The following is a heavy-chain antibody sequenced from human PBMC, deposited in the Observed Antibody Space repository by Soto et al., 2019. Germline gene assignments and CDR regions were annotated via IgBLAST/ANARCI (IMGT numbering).Heavy chain of an antibody. CDR2: INPESGDT. J-gene: IGHJ4*02. Sequence: QVRLVQSGPEVRRPGASVTVSCKASGYTFTHYFIHWVRRAPGQGLEWMGYINPESGDTHYSQPFRGRVSMTVDTSTDTASVGLSSLKSDDTAVYFCARVPGHKNSRGDFWGQGTPITVSS. CDR3: ARVPGHKNSRGDF. V-gene: IGHV1-2*02. D-gene: IGHD3-10*01. CDR1: GYTFTHYF.